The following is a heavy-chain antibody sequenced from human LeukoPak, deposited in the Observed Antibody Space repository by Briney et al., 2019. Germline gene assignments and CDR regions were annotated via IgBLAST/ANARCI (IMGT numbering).Heavy chain of an antibody. CDR1: GYTFTSYD. V-gene: IGHV1-8*03. D-gene: IGHD4-11*01. CDR3: ARGRATVTTHWFDP. CDR2: MNPNSGNT. J-gene: IGHJ5*02. Sequence: ASVTVSCQASGYTFTSYDINWVRQATGQGLELLGWMNPNSGNTGYAQKFQGRVTITRNTSISTAYMELSSLTCEGTAVYYCARGRATVTTHWFDPWGQGTLVTGSS.